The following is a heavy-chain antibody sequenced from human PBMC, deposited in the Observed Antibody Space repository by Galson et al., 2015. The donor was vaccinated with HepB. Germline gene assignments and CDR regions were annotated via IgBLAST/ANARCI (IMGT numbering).Heavy chain of an antibody. Sequence: SVKVSCKASGYTFANHYIHWVRQAPGQGLEWMGWINPNSGGTNNAQKFQGRVTMTRDTSINTAYLELSRLTANDTAIYYCARRTVFRLATPSAFDIWGQGTMVIVSS. J-gene: IGHJ3*02. V-gene: IGHV1-2*02. CDR2: INPNSGGT. CDR3: ARRTVFRLATPSAFDI. D-gene: IGHD3/OR15-3a*01. CDR1: GYTFANHY.